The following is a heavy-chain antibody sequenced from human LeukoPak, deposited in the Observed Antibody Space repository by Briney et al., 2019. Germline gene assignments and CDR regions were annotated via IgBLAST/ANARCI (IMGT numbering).Heavy chain of an antibody. J-gene: IGHJ4*02. D-gene: IGHD5-18*01. V-gene: IGHV4-34*01. Sequence: SETLSLTCAVYGGSFIGYYWSWIRQPQGKGLEWIGEINHSGSTNYNPSLKSRVTISVDTSKNQFSLKLSSVTAADTAVYYCARGGRRYSYGYPDYWGQGTLVTVSS. CDR2: INHSGST. CDR1: GGSFIGYY. CDR3: ARGGRRYSYGYPDY.